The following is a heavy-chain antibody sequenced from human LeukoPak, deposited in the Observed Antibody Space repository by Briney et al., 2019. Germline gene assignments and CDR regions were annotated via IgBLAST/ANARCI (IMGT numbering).Heavy chain of an antibody. V-gene: IGHV4-39*01. Sequence: SETLSLTCTVSGGSISSSSYYWGWIRQPPGKGLEWIGSIYYSGSTYYNPSLKSRVTISVDTSMNQSSLKLSSVTAADTAVYYCARQYSSSWYDGAYYFDYWGQGTLVTVSS. CDR2: IYYSGST. CDR1: GGSISSSSYY. J-gene: IGHJ4*02. CDR3: ARQYSSSWYDGAYYFDY. D-gene: IGHD6-13*01.